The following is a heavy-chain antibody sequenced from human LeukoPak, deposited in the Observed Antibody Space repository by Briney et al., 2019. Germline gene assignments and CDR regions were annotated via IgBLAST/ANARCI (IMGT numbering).Heavy chain of an antibody. CDR2: ISAYNGNT. CDR3: ARFFWCGYYYYYYMDV. D-gene: IGHD3-3*01. Sequence: GASVKVSCKASGYTFTSYGISWVRQAPGQGLEWMGWISAYNGNTNYAQKLQGRVTMTTDTSTSTAYMELRSLRSDDTAVYYCARFFWCGYYYYYYMDVWGKGTTVTVSS. CDR1: GYTFTSYG. V-gene: IGHV1-18*01. J-gene: IGHJ6*03.